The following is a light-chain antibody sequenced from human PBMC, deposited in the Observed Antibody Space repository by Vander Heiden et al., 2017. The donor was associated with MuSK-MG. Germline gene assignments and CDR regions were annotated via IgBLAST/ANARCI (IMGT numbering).Light chain of an antibody. Sequence: EIVLTQSPVTLSLSPGEIATLSCRASQNINNYLAWYQQKPGQAPRLLIFDASNMATGIAARFSGSGSGTDFILTISSLEQEDFAVYFCQQRSLWPPLARFGQGTKVEIQ. CDR1: QNINNY. CDR3: QQRSLWPPLAR. V-gene: IGKV3-11*01. J-gene: IGKJ1*01. CDR2: DAS.